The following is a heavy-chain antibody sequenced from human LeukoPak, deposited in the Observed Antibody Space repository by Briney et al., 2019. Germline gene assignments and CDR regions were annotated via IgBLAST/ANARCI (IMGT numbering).Heavy chain of an antibody. Sequence: SETLSLTCTVSGGSISSSSYYWGWIRQPPGKGLEWIGSIYYGGSTYYNPSLKSRVTISVDTSKNQFSLKLNSVTAADTAVYYCARSPRRVTATIYFDYWGQGTLVTASS. CDR2: IYYGGST. D-gene: IGHD2-21*02. V-gene: IGHV4-39*01. CDR1: GGSISSSSYY. CDR3: ARSPRRVTATIYFDY. J-gene: IGHJ4*02.